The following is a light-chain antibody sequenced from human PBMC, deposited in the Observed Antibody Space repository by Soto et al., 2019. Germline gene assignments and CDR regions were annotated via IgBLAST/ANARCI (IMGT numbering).Light chain of an antibody. Sequence: EIVLTQSPATLSLSPGERATLSCRASQSVSSYLAWYQQKPGQAPRLLIYDASNRATGIPARFSGSGSGTDFTLTISSLEPKDFAVYYCQERRNWPLYTLGQGTKLEIK. CDR3: QERRNWPLYT. CDR1: QSVSSY. J-gene: IGKJ2*01. V-gene: IGKV3-11*01. CDR2: DAS.